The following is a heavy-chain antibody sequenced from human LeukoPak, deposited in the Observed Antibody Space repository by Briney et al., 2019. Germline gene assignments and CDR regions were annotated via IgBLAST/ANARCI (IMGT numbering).Heavy chain of an antibody. V-gene: IGHV5-51*01. D-gene: IGHD2-2*01. CDR2: IYPGDSDT. CDR1: GYRFTSYW. CDR3: ARHSHYCSSTSCYEPFDY. Sequence: PGESLKISCKGSGYRFTSYWIGWVRQMPGKGLEWMGIIYPGDSDTRYSPSLQGQVTISADKSISTAYLQWSSLKASDTAMYYCARHSHYCSSTSCYEPFDYWGQGTLVTVSS. J-gene: IGHJ4*02.